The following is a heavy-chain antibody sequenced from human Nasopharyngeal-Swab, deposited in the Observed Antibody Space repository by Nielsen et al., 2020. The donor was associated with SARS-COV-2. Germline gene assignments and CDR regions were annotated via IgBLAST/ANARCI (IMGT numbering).Heavy chain of an antibody. CDR3: ARDRRRGSGEVIKVHGANYYYYGMDV. Sequence: SETLSLTCTVSGGSISSYYWSWIRQPPGKGLEWIGYIYYSGSTNYNPPLKSRVTISVDTSKNQFSLNLSPGTAADTAVYYCARDRRRGSGEVIKVHGANYYYYGMDVWGQGTTVTVSS. V-gene: IGHV4-59*01. CDR2: IYYSGST. J-gene: IGHJ6*02. CDR1: GGSISSYY. D-gene: IGHD3-10*01.